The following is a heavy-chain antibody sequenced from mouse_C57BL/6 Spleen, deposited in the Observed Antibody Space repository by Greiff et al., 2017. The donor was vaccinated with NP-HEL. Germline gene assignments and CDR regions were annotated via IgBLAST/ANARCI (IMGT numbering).Heavy chain of an antibody. D-gene: IGHD2-5*01. CDR1: GYTFTSYG. V-gene: IGHV1-81*01. J-gene: IGHJ4*01. Sequence: VQLQQSGAELARPGASVKLSCKASGYTFTSYGISWVKQRTGQGLEWIGEIYPRSGNTYYNEKFKGKATLTADKSSSTAYMELRSLTSEDSAVYFCARVGYSNYGDAMDYWGQGTSVTVSS. CDR2: IYPRSGNT. CDR3: ARVGYSNYGDAMDY.